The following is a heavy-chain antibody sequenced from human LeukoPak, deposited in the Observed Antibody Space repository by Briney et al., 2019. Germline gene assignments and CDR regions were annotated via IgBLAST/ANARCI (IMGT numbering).Heavy chain of an antibody. Sequence: SETLSLTCTVSGGSISSYYWSWIWQPPGKGLEWIGYIYYSGSTNYNPSLKSRVTISVDTSKNQFSLKLSSVTAADTAVYYCARGGTYYYDSSGYGYWGQGTLVTVSS. V-gene: IGHV4-59*01. J-gene: IGHJ4*02. CDR2: IYYSGST. CDR3: ARGGTYYYDSSGYGY. CDR1: GGSISSYY. D-gene: IGHD3-22*01.